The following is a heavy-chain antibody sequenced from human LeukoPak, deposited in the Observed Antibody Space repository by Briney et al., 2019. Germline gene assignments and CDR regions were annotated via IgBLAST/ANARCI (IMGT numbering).Heavy chain of an antibody. CDR3: ARVGADFDFWSGYYKRGRWFDP. D-gene: IGHD3-3*01. Sequence: GASVKVSCKASGGTFSSYAISWVRQAPGQGLEWMGGIIPIFGTANYAQKFQGRVTITADESTSTAYMELNSLRSEDTAVYYCARVGADFDFWSGYYKRGRWFDPWGQGTLVTVSS. CDR2: IIPIFGTA. J-gene: IGHJ5*02. CDR1: GGTFSSYA. V-gene: IGHV1-69*13.